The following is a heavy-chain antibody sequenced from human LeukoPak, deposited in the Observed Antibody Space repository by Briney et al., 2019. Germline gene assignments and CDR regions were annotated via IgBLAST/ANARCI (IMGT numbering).Heavy chain of an antibody. V-gene: IGHV4-34*01. J-gene: IGHJ4*02. D-gene: IGHD3-10*01. CDR3: AGPGAGDLDY. CDR1: GGPFGVYY. CDR2: INHSGST. Sequence: SETLSLTCAVYGGPFGVYYWSWVRQPPGKGLEWIGEINHSGSTNYSPSLKSRVTISVDTSKNHFSLELSSVTAADTAVYYCAGPGAGDLDYWGQGTLSPSRQ.